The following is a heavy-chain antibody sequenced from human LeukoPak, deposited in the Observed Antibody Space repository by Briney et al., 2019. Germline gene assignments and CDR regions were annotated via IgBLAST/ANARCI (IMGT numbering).Heavy chain of an antibody. CDR2: TSARGDIT. V-gene: IGHV3-23*01. J-gene: IGHJ2*01. CDR1: GFTFSSYG. D-gene: IGHD4-17*01. Sequence: PGRSLRLSCAASGFTFSSYGMHWVRQAPGKGLEWVSATSARGDITYHGDSVKGRFTISSDNSKNTLYLQLNSLRADDTAVYYCAKDDYGVPGWYFDLWGRGILVTVSS. CDR3: AKDDYGVPGWYFDL.